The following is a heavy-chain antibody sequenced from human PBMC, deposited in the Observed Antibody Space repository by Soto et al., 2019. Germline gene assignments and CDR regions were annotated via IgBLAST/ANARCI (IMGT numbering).Heavy chain of an antibody. V-gene: IGHV5-51*01. J-gene: IGHJ6*02. Sequence: GVFKKISWKASGYSFLNYWIVWVSKLQGKGLEWIASIYPDDSHLSYIPSFQGQVTISVDKSISTAYLQWSSLKASDTAIYYCATRGIAARVHNYYGMDVCGQGTTVTVSS. CDR2: IYPDDSHL. D-gene: IGHD6-6*01. CDR3: ATRGIAARVHNYYGMDV. CDR1: GYSFLNYW.